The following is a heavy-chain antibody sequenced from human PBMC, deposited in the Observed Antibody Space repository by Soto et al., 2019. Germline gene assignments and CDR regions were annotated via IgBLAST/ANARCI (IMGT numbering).Heavy chain of an antibody. V-gene: IGHV3-7*02. Sequence: EVQLVESGGGLVQPGESLRLSCVASGFTLSNYWMTWVRQAPGKGLEWVANIKRDGSEKYYVDSVKGRFTISRDNAKNSLYLQMNSLRAEDTAVYYCAKMPECYSYGMDVWGQGTTVTVSS. CDR3: AKMPECYSYGMDV. CDR1: GFTLSNYW. CDR2: IKRDGSEK. J-gene: IGHJ6*02. D-gene: IGHD2-2*01.